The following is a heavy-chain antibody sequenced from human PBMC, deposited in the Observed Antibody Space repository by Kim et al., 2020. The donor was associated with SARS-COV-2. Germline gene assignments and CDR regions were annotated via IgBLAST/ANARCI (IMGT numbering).Heavy chain of an antibody. J-gene: IGHJ6*02. Sequence: LETLSLTCAVYGGSFSGYYWSWIRQPPGKGLEWIGEINHSGSTNYNPSLKSRVTISVDTSKNQFSLKLSSVTAADTAVYYCARVVRGRWDCSGGSCSYYYYGMDVWGQGTTVTVSS. CDR2: INHSGST. CDR3: ARVVRGRWDCSGGSCSYYYYGMDV. V-gene: IGHV4-34*01. D-gene: IGHD2-15*01. CDR1: GGSFSGYY.